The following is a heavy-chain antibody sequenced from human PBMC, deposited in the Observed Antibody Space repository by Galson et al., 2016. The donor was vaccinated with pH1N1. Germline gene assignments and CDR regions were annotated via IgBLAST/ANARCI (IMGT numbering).Heavy chain of an antibody. Sequence: SVKVSCKASGYIFTGDYMHWVRQAPGQGLEWMGWSNPNTGDTNYAQKFQGRVTMTRDTSISTAYMELSRLRSDATALYFCARIIFRPFGMDVWGQGTTVTVSS. V-gene: IGHV1-2*02. CDR2: SNPNTGDT. CDR3: ARIIFRPFGMDV. D-gene: IGHD3-16*02. CDR1: GYIFTGDY. J-gene: IGHJ6*02.